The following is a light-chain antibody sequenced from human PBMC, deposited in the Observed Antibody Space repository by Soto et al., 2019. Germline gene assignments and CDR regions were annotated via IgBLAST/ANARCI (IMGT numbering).Light chain of an antibody. V-gene: IGKV1-9*01. CDR1: QGISSY. J-gene: IGKJ5*01. CDR3: QQLNAYPLT. CDR2: GAS. Sequence: DIQLTQSPSFMSACVGPRVNMTYRASQGISSYLAWVQQKQGRAPNLLIYGASTLQSGVPSRLSGSGSGTDFTLTISNLQPEDFATYYCQQLNAYPLTFGQGTRLEIK.